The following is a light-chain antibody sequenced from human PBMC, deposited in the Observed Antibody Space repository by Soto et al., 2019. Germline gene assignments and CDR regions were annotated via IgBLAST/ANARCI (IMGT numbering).Light chain of an antibody. CDR3: ATWDDALSGVI. J-gene: IGLJ2*01. V-gene: IGLV1-47*01. CDR1: SSNIGTNY. CDR2: RNN. Sequence: QSVLTQPPSASGTPGKRVAISCSGRSSNIGTNYVYWYHQLPGTAPKLLIYRNNQRPSGVPDRFSGSKSGTSASLAISGLRSEDEADYYCATWDDALSGVIFGGGTKLTVL.